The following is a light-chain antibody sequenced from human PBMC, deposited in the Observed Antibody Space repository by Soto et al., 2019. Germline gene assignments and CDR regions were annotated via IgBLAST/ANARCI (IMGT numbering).Light chain of an antibody. Sequence: EIVMTQSPATLSVSPGERATLSCRASQTISINLAWYQQRPGQAPRLLIYDASTRATGIPARFSGSGSGTEFTLTISSLQSEDFALYYCQQYNNWPPLTFGGGTKVEIK. V-gene: IGKV3-15*01. J-gene: IGKJ4*01. CDR1: QTISIN. CDR3: QQYNNWPPLT. CDR2: DAS.